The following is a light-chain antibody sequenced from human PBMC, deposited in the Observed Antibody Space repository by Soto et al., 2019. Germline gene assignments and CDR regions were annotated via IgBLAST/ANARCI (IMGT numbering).Light chain of an antibody. Sequence: EIAIAQLPSTLCVSPQGGXCLXGRASQSVRTSLAWYQQKPGQAPRLLIYGASTRATGVPARFSGSGSGTEFTLTINTLQSDDFAVYYCQQYNNWPPITFGQGTRLEIK. V-gene: IGKV3-15*01. J-gene: IGKJ5*01. CDR2: GAS. CDR1: QSVRTS. CDR3: QQYNNWPPIT.